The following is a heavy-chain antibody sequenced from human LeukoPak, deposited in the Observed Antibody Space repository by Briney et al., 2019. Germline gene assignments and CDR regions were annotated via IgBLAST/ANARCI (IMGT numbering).Heavy chain of an antibody. CDR2: IYQSGTT. Sequence: SETLSLTCTVSGYSISRAYYWGWIRQPPGKGLEWIGSIYQSGTTYYNPSLKSRVTISIDTSQNQLYLKLSSLPPADTAVYYCARGEGPGKPIIWGQGTMVTVSS. CDR3: ARGEGPGKPII. J-gene: IGHJ3*02. V-gene: IGHV4-38-2*02. CDR1: GYSISRAYY. D-gene: IGHD3-10*01.